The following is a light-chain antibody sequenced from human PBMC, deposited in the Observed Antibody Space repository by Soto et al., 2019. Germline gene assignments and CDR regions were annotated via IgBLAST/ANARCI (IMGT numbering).Light chain of an antibody. CDR2: GNT. J-gene: IGLJ2*01. V-gene: IGLV1-40*01. Sequence: QPVLTQPPSVSGAPGQRVTISCAGGRSNIGSGNDVQWYQQLPGTAPKLLIYGNTNRPSGVPDRFSGSKSDTSAALAISGLQAEDEAEYYCQSSDTSLSGSRIFGGGTQLTVL. CDR3: QSSDTSLSGSRI. CDR1: RSNIGSGND.